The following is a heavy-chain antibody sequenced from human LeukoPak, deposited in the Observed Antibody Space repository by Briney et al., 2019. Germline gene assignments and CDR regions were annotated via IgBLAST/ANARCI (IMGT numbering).Heavy chain of an antibody. D-gene: IGHD3-9*01. CDR2: IYYRGST. V-gene: IGHV4-59*01. CDR3: ARGYDWLPAYFDY. J-gene: IGHJ4*02. Sequence: SETLSLTCTVSGGSISSYYWSWIRQPPGQGMEWIGYIYYRGSTNYNPSLKSRVTISVDTSKNQFSLKLSSVTAADTAVYYCARGYDWLPAYFDYWGQGTLVTVSS. CDR1: GGSISSYY.